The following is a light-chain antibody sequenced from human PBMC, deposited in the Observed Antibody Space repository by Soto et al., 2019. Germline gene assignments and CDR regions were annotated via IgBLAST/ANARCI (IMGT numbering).Light chain of an antibody. CDR2: GAS. CDR3: QQYGRSLWT. J-gene: IGKJ1*01. Sequence: EIVLTQSPATLSVSPGERATLSCRASQSVSSNLAWYQQIPGRAPRLLIYGASTRATGIPARFSASGSGTEFTLTITKLEPEDFAVYYCQQYGRSLWTFGQGTKVDI. V-gene: IGKV3-15*01. CDR1: QSVSSN.